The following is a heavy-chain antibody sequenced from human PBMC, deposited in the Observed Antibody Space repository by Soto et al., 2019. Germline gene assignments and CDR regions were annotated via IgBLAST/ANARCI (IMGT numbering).Heavy chain of an antibody. CDR3: AREGVVVVPPNYYYYMDV. J-gene: IGHJ6*03. Sequence: PGGSLRLSCAASGFTFSSYSMNWVHQAPGKGLEWVSSTSGSTSYIYYADSVKGRFTISRDNAKNSLYLQMNSLRAEDTAVYYCAREGVVVVPPNYYYYMDVWGKGTTVTVSS. CDR1: GFTFSSYS. CDR2: TSGSTSYI. D-gene: IGHD2-15*01. V-gene: IGHV3-21*01.